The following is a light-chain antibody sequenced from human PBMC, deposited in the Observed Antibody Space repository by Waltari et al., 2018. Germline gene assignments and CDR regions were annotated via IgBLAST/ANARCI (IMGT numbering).Light chain of an antibody. CDR2: RNN. CDR1: SNNVGSLG. Sequence: QAGLTQPPSVSKDLRQTATLTCTGNSNNVGSLGAALLQLHQGHPPKLLSYRNNNRPSGISERFSASRSGNTASLTITGLQPEDEADYYCSAWDHSLRAWVFGGGTKVTVL. V-gene: IGLV10-54*01. CDR3: SAWDHSLRAWV. J-gene: IGLJ3*02.